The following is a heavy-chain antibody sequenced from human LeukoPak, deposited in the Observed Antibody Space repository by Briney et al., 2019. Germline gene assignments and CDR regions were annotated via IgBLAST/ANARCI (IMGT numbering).Heavy chain of an antibody. CDR3: ARDFLVVDADYGRGDY. J-gene: IGHJ4*02. CDR1: GFTLSSYA. CDR2: ISGSGGST. Sequence: PGGSLRLSCAASGFTLSSYAMSWVRQAPGKGREWVSAISGSGGSTYYADSVERRFTIPRDNSKNTLYLQMNSLRAEDTAVYYCARDFLVVDADYGRGDYWGQGTLVTVSS. D-gene: IGHD2-15*01. V-gene: IGHV3-23*01.